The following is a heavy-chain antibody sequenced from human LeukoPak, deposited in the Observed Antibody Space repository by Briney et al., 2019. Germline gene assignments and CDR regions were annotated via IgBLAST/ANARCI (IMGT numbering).Heavy chain of an antibody. CDR1: GFTFSSYR. V-gene: IGHV3-7*01. CDR2: IKQDGSEK. D-gene: IGHD2-15*01. CDR3: ARVARIVVVAKVAFDI. J-gene: IGHJ3*02. Sequence: GGSLRLSCAASGFTFSSYRMSWVRQAPGKGVEWVANIKQDGSEKYYVDSVKGRFTISRDNAKNSLYLQMNSLRAEDTAVYYCARVARIVVVAKVAFDIWGQGTMVTVSS.